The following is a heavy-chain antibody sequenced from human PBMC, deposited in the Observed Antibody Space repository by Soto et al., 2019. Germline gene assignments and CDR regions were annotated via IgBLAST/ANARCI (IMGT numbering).Heavy chain of an antibody. J-gene: IGHJ3*02. Sequence: GESLKISCKASGFSFTTYWIGWVRQKPGKGLEWRGIMYPGDSHIRYSPSFQGQVTMSADRSISTACLQFSSLKASDTAMYYCVRVPNNVNWFAEALDIWGQGTVVTVSS. D-gene: IGHD3-10*01. V-gene: IGHV5-51*01. CDR3: VRVPNNVNWFAEALDI. CDR1: GFSFTTYW. CDR2: MYPGDSHI.